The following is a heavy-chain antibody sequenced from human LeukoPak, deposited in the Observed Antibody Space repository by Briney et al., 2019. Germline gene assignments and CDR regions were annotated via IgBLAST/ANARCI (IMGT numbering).Heavy chain of an antibody. D-gene: IGHD3-10*01. J-gene: IGHJ4*02. CDR1: GYTFTGYY. Sequence: GASVKVSCEASGYTFTGYYMHWVRQAPGQGLEWMGWINPKSGGTNYAQKFQGRVTMTRDTSISTAYMELSRLRSDDTAVYYCAREYGSGSYYNVDYFDYWGQGTLVTVSS. V-gene: IGHV1-2*02. CDR2: INPKSGGT. CDR3: AREYGSGSYYNVDYFDY.